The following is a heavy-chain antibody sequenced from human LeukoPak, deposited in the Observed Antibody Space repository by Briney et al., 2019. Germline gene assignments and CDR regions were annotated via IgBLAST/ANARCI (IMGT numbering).Heavy chain of an antibody. J-gene: IGHJ4*02. D-gene: IGHD2-21*01. Sequence: HPGXSLRLSCAASGFTFSGYAMSWVRQAQGKGLEWVSTISGGGGSTYYADSVKGRFTISRDNSKNTLCLQMNSLRDEDTAVYYCAKDAGLLPDVWGQGTLVTVSS. V-gene: IGHV3-23*01. CDR3: AKDAGLLPDV. CDR2: ISGGGGST. CDR1: GFTFSGYA.